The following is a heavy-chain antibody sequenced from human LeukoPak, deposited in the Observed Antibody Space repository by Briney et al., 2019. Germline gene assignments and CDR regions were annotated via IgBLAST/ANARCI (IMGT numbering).Heavy chain of an antibody. V-gene: IGHV5-51*01. Sequence: GESLKISCKGSGYSFTSYWIGWVRQMPGKGLEWMGIIYPGDSDTRYSPSFQGQVTISADKSISTAYLQWSSLKASDTAMYYCARRVLISTIGGKGGSYLPTPGDWFDPWGQGTLVTVSS. CDR2: IYPGDSDT. CDR1: GYSFTSYW. D-gene: IGHD1-26*01. J-gene: IGHJ5*02. CDR3: ARRVLISTIGGKGGSYLPTPGDWFDP.